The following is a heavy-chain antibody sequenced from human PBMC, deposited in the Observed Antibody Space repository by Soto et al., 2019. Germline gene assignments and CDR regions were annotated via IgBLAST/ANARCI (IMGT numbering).Heavy chain of an antibody. CDR1: GGSISSDY. CDR2: IYYSGST. CDR3: ARGLHYYETRWFDP. Sequence: PSETLSLTCTVSGGSISSDYWSWIRQPPGKGLGWIGCIYYSGSTKYNPSLKSRVTISLDTSKNQFSLKLSSVTAADTAVYYCARGLHYYETRWFDPWGQGTLVTVSS. V-gene: IGHV4-59*01. D-gene: IGHD3-22*01. J-gene: IGHJ5*02.